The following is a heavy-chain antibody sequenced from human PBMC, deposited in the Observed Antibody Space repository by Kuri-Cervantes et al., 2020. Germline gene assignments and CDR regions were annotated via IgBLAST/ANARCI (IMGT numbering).Heavy chain of an antibody. CDR3: ARSLDSSSWTSCWY. CDR2: IIPIFATA. CDR1: GYTFTSYG. D-gene: IGHD6-13*01. V-gene: IGHV1-69*05. Sequence: SVKVSCKASGYTFTSYGISWVRQAPGQGLEWMGGIIPIFATANYAQKFQGRVTITTDESTSTAYMELSSLRSEDTAVYYCARSLDSSSWTSCWYWGQGTLVTVSS. J-gene: IGHJ4*02.